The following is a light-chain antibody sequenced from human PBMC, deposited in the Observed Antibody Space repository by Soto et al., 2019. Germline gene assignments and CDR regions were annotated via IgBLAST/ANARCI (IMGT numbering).Light chain of an antibody. J-gene: IGKJ2*01. V-gene: IGKV3-20*01. Sequence: EIVLTQSPGTLSLSPGERATLSCRASQSVSSSYLAWYQQKPGQAPRLLIYGASSRATGIPDRSSGTGSGTDFTLTISRLEPEDFAVYYCQRYGSSLYTFGQGAKLEI. CDR2: GAS. CDR1: QSVSSSY. CDR3: QRYGSSLYT.